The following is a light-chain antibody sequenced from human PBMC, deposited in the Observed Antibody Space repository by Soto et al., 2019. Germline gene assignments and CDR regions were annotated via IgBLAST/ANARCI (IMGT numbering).Light chain of an antibody. CDR3: QQYGGSPPQT. CDR2: DAS. CDR1: QSISSNY. Sequence: ESVLTQSPGTLSLSPGERATLSCRASQSISSNYLAWYQQKPGQAPRLLIYDASTRATGIPGRFSGSGSGTDFTLTISRLEPEDFAVYYCQQYGGSPPQTFGQGTKV. V-gene: IGKV3-20*01. J-gene: IGKJ1*01.